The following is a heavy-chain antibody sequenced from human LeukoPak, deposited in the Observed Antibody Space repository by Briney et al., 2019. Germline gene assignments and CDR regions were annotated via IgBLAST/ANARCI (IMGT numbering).Heavy chain of an antibody. D-gene: IGHD4-23*01. Sequence: VGSLRLSCAASGFTFSSYAITWVRQAPRKGLEWVSRISGSVHSTYYADSVKGRVTISRDNSKNTLSLQMNSLRAEDTAVYYCAKDRATVVTRAFDYWGQGALVTVSS. CDR3: AKDRATVVTRAFDY. V-gene: IGHV3-23*01. CDR2: ISGSVHST. CDR1: GFTFSSYA. J-gene: IGHJ4*02.